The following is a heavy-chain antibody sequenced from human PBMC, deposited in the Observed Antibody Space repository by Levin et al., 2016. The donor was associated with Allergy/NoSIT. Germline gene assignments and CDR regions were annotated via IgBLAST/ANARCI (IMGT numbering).Heavy chain of an antibody. Sequence: GESLKISCAASGFTFSSYGMHWVRQAPGKGLEWVAVIWYDGSNKYYADSVKGRFTISRDNSKNTLYLQMNSLRAEDTAVYYCARDRITLDAFDIWGQGTMVTVSS. CDR3: ARDRITLDAFDI. CDR1: GFTFSSYG. J-gene: IGHJ3*02. V-gene: IGHV3-33*01. CDR2: IWYDGSNK. D-gene: IGHD3-16*01.